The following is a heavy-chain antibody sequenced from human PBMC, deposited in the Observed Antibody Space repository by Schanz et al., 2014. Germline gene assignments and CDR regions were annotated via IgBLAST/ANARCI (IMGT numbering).Heavy chain of an antibody. CDR2: IIPITGIT. D-gene: IGHD5-12*01. CDR3: ARTGYDPSLTH. V-gene: IGHV1-69*02. CDR1: GDTFRSYT. Sequence: QVQLVQSGAEVKKPGSSVKVSCKASGDTFRSYTINWVRHAPGQGLEWMGRIIPITGITNYAQKFQGRVTFTAEESTSTAFSELTSLRSEDTAVYYCARTGYDPSLTHWGQGTLVTVSS. J-gene: IGHJ4*02.